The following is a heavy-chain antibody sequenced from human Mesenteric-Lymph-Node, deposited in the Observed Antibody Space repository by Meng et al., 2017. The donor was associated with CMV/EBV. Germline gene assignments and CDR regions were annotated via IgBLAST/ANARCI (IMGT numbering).Heavy chain of an antibody. CDR3: ARVMIFGVVIPNYGMDV. CDR1: GYTFTSYG. D-gene: IGHD3-3*01. J-gene: IGHJ6*02. V-gene: IGHV1-18*01. Sequence: ASVKVSCKASGYTFTSYGISWVRQAPGQGLEWMGWISVYNGNTNYAQKLQGRVTMTTDTSTSTAYMELRSLRSDDTAVYYCARVMIFGVVIPNYGMDVWGQGTTVTVSS. CDR2: ISVYNGNT.